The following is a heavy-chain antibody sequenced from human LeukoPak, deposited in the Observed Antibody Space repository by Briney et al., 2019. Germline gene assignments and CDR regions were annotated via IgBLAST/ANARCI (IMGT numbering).Heavy chain of an antibody. CDR3: ARCPITFGGVIVIPSWFDP. J-gene: IGHJ5*02. D-gene: IGHD3-16*02. CDR2: ISSSSSYI. CDR1: GFTFSSYS. V-gene: IGHV3-21*01. Sequence: GGSLRLSCAASGFTFSSYSMNWVRQAPGKGLEWVSSISSSSSYIYYADSVKGQFTISRDNAKNSLYLQMNSLRAEDTAVYYCARCPITFGGVIVIPSWFDPWGQGTLVTVSS.